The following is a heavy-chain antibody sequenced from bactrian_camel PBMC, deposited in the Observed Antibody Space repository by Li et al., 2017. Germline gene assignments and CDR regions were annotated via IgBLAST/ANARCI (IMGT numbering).Heavy chain of an antibody. CDR1: GASGYFRSRNC. J-gene: IGHJ4*01. V-gene: IGHV3S54*01. D-gene: IGHD3*01. CDR2: IVTGAHNK. CDR3: AADATIVTKAGCYVGFIPEYDF. Sequence: HVQLVESGGGSVQAGGSLRLSCAASGASGYFRSRNCMAWFRQAPGKERQGVAAIVTGAHNKYYADSVKGRFTISHDSAKNTVDLQLNNLKSDDTGMYYCAADATIVTKAGCYVGFIPEYDFRGQGTQVTVS.